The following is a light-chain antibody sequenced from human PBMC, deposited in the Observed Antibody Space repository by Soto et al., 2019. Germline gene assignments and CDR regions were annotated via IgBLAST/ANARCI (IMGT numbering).Light chain of an antibody. CDR2: GAS. CDR1: QSVTSDY. Sequence: NVLKQSPAPLSSITGDRVTLSCRASQSVTSDYLAWYQQKPGQAPRLLIHGASSRATGIPDRFSGSGSGTDFTLTISRLEPEDFAVYYCQQYGRPFGQGTKVDIK. J-gene: IGKJ1*01. V-gene: IGKV3-20*01. CDR3: QQYGRP.